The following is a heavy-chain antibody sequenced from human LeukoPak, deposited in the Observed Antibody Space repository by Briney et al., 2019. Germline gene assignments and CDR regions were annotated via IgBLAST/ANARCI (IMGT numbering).Heavy chain of an antibody. CDR2: ISAYNGNT. Sequence: GASVKVSCKASGYTFTGYGISWVRQGPGQGLEWMGWISAYNGNTNYAQKLQGRVTMTTDTSTSTAYMELRSLRSDDTAVYYCARLVTSGWSLPWGQGTLVTVSS. J-gene: IGHJ5*02. CDR1: GYTFTGYG. CDR3: ARLVTSGWSLP. D-gene: IGHD6-19*01. V-gene: IGHV1-18*04.